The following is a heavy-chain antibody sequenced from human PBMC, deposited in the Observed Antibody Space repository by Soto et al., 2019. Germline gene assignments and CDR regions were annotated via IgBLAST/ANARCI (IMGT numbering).Heavy chain of an antibody. CDR2: ISASGANT. CDR3: ARRSRGTAMAGHFDD. V-gene: IGHV3-23*01. CDR1: GFAFSNYA. J-gene: IGHJ4*02. Sequence: EVQLLESGGDLVQPGGSLRLSCAASGFAFSNYAMTWVRQAPGKGLAWVSSISASGANTYSADSVKGRFTISRDNSRDTLDLQLNSLRADDTAVYYCARRSRGTAMAGHFDDWGQGTLVTVSS. D-gene: IGHD6-19*01.